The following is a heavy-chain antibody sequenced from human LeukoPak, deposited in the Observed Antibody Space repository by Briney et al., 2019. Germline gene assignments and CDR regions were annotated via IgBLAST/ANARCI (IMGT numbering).Heavy chain of an antibody. CDR2: IRYDGSNE. J-gene: IGHJ4*02. Sequence: GGSLRLSCAASGFTFSSYGMHWVRQAPGKGLEWVAFIRYDGSNEYYADSVKGRFSTSRDNSKNTLYLQMNSLRAEDTAVYYCAKDLGRSSSRVSLDYWGQGTLVTVSS. V-gene: IGHV3-30*02. D-gene: IGHD6-6*01. CDR3: AKDLGRSSSRVSLDY. CDR1: GFTFSSYG.